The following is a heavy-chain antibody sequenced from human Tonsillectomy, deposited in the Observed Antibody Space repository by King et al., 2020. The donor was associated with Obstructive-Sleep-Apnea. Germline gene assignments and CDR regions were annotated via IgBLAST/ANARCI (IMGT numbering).Heavy chain of an antibody. Sequence: VQLVESGAEVKKPGESLKLSCKGSGYSFTSYWIGWVRQMPGKGLEWMGIIYPGDSDTRYSPSFQGQVTISADKSISTAYLQWSSLKASDTAIYYCARGIYCGGDCYSDMFDYWGQGTLVTVSS. V-gene: IGHV5-51*01. CDR1: GYSFTSYW. J-gene: IGHJ4*02. CDR2: IYPGDSDT. CDR3: ARGIYCGGDCYSDMFDY. D-gene: IGHD2-21*02.